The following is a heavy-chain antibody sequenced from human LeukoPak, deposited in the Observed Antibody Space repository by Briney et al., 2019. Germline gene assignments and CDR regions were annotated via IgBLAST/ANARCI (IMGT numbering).Heavy chain of an antibody. Sequence: GGSLRLSCAASGFNFDDYAMHWVRQAPGKGLEWVSGITWNSGSIAYADSVKGRFTISRDNAKNSLYLQMNSLRAEDTAVYYCARGGRLLYYFDYWGQGTLVTVSS. J-gene: IGHJ4*02. V-gene: IGHV3-9*01. CDR1: GFNFDDYA. CDR2: ITWNSGSI. CDR3: ARGGRLLYYFDY. D-gene: IGHD6-25*01.